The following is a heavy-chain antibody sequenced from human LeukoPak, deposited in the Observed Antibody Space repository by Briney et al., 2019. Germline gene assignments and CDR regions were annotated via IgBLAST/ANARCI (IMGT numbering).Heavy chain of an antibody. D-gene: IGHD5-12*01. V-gene: IGHV3-30*18. Sequence: GGSLRLSCAASGFTFSSYGMHWVRQAPGKGLEWVAVISYDGSNKYYADSVKGRFTISRDNSKNALYLQMNSLRAEDTAVYYCAKGGVRGYSGYSYFDYWGQGTLVTVSS. CDR2: ISYDGSNK. CDR1: GFTFSSYG. J-gene: IGHJ4*02. CDR3: AKGGVRGYSGYSYFDY.